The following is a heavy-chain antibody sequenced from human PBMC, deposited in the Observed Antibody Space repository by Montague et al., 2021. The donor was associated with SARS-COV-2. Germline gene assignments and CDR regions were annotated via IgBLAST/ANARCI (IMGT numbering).Heavy chain of an antibody. CDR2: IYYSGST. V-gene: IGHV4-34*09. Sequence: TLSLTCAVYGGSFSGYYWSWIRQPPGKGLEWIGYIYYSGSTYYNPSLKSRVTISVDTSKNQFSLKLSSVTAADTAVYYCARDISQRTPDTTMGYYYYYGMDVWGQGTTVTVSS. CDR1: GGSFSGYY. CDR3: ARDISQRTPDTTMGYYYYYGMDV. D-gene: IGHD5-18*01. J-gene: IGHJ6*02.